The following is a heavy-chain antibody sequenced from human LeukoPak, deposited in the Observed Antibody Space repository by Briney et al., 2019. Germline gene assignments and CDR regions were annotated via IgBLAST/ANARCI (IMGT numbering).Heavy chain of an antibody. Sequence: GGSLRLSCAASGFTFSSYSMNWVRQAPGKGLEWVSSISSSSSYIYYADSVKGRFTISRDNAKNSLYLQMNSLSAEDTAVYYCARGSYSSGWRFDYWGQGTLVTVSS. CDR3: ARGSYSSGWRFDY. CDR2: ISSSSSYI. CDR1: GFTFSSYS. D-gene: IGHD6-19*01. V-gene: IGHV3-21*01. J-gene: IGHJ4*02.